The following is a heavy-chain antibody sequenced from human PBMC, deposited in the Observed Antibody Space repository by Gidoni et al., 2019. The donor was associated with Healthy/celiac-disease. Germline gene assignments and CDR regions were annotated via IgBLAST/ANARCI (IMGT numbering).Heavy chain of an antibody. J-gene: IGHJ3*02. V-gene: IGHV3-53*01. CDR1: GFTVSSNY. D-gene: IGHD3-22*01. CDR3: ARDYYDSSGYLAFDI. Sequence: EVQLVESGGGLIPPGGSLRLSCAASGFTVSSNYMSWVRQAPGKGLECVSVIYSGGSTYYADSVKGRFTISRDNSKNTLYLQMNSLRAEDTAVYYCARDYYDSSGYLAFDIWGQGTMVTVSS. CDR2: IYSGGST.